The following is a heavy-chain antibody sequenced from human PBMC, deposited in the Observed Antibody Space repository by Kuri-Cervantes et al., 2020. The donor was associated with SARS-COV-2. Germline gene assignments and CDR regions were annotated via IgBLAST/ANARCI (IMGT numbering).Heavy chain of an antibody. D-gene: IGHD3-3*01. CDR3: ATRPRFLEWLLSYYFDY. Sequence: ASVKVSCKASGYTSTSYGISWVRQAPGQGLEWMGGFDPEDGETIYAQKFQGRVTMTEDTSTDTAYMELSSLRSEDTAVYYCATRPRFLEWLLSYYFDYWGQGTLVTVSS. CDR2: FDPEDGET. V-gene: IGHV1-24*01. J-gene: IGHJ4*02. CDR1: GYTSTSYG.